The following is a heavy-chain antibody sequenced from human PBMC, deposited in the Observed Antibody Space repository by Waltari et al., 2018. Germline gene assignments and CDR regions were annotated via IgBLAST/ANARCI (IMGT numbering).Heavy chain of an antibody. CDR3: AMYSSSWYYFDY. CDR2: ISAYNGNT. V-gene: IGHV1-18*04. D-gene: IGHD6-13*01. CDR1: GYTFTSYG. Sequence: QVPLVQSGAEVKQSGASVKVSCKASGYTFTSYGISWVRQDPGQGLEWMGWISAYNGNTNYAQKLQGRVTMTTDTSTSTAYMELRSLRSDDTAVYYCAMYSSSWYYFDYWGQGTLVTVSS. J-gene: IGHJ4*02.